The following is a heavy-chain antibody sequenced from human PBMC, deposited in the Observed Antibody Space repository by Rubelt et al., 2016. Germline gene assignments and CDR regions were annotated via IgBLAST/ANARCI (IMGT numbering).Heavy chain of an antibody. CDR3: ARYLGIEGDLDY. J-gene: IGHJ4*02. CDR1: GYTFTSYG. Sequence: QVQLVQSGSELKKPGASVKVSCKASGYTFTSYGISWVRQAPGQGLEWMGWISAYNGNTNYAQKFQGRVTMTTDTSRSIAYMGLRSLRSDDTAVYYCARYLGIEGDLDYWGQGTLVTVSS. D-gene: IGHD7-27*01. CDR2: ISAYNGNT. V-gene: IGHV1-18*01.